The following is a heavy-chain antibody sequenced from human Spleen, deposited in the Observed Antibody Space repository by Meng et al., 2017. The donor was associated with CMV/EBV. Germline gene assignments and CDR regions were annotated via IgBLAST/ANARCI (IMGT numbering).Heavy chain of an antibody. V-gene: IGHV3-30-3*01. CDR2: ISYDGSNK. CDR3: AKGRDFWSGFDY. CDR1: GFTFSTYA. Sequence: GESLKISCAASGFTFSTYAMHWVRQAPGKGLEWVAVISYDGSNKYYADSVEGRFTISRDNSKNTLYLQMNSLRAEDTAVYYCAKGRDFWSGFDYWGQGTLVTVSS. D-gene: IGHD3-3*01. J-gene: IGHJ4*02.